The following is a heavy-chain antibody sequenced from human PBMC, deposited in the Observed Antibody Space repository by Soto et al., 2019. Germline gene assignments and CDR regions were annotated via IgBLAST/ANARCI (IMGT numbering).Heavy chain of an antibody. Sequence: GSLRLSCAASGFTFSSYAMSWVRQAPGKGLEWVSAISGSGGSTYYADSVKGRVTISRDNSKNTLYLQMNSLIAEDTAVYYCAKDVPLSSSWFAFDYWGQGTLVTVSS. V-gene: IGHV3-23*01. J-gene: IGHJ4*02. CDR1: GFTFSSYA. CDR3: AKDVPLSSSWFAFDY. D-gene: IGHD6-13*01. CDR2: ISGSGGST.